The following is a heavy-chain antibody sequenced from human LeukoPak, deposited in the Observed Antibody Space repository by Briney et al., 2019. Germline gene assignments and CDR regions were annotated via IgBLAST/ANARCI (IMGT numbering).Heavy chain of an antibody. CDR1: GFTFSSYS. CDR3: ARVRAEGDY. V-gene: IGHV3-48*01. Sequence: GGSLRLSXAASGFTFSSYSMNWVRRAPGKGLEWVSYISSSSSTIYYADSVKGRFTISRDNAKNSLYLQMNSLRAEDTAVYYCARVRAEGDYWGQGTLVTVSS. J-gene: IGHJ4*02. CDR2: ISSSSSTI.